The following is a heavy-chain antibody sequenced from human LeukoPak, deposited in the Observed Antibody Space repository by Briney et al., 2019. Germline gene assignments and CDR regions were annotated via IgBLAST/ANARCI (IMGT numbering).Heavy chain of an antibody. V-gene: IGHV3-30*18. Sequence: GGSLRLSCAASGFTFSSYGMHWVRQAPGKGLEWVAVISYDGSNKYYADSVKGRFTISRDNSKNTLYLQMNSLRAEDTAVYYCAKDADLYSGSYYFDYWGQGTLVTVSS. J-gene: IGHJ4*02. CDR3: AKDADLYSGSYYFDY. CDR1: GFTFSSYG. CDR2: ISYDGSNK. D-gene: IGHD1-26*01.